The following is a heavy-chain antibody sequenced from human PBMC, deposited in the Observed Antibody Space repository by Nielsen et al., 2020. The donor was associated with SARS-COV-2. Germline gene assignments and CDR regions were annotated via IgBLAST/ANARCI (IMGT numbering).Heavy chain of an antibody. V-gene: IGHV1-46*01. J-gene: IGHJ6*02. CDR3: ARSHCSGGSCKPYFVPESAYYYYGMDV. Sequence: ASVKVSCKASGYTFTSYYMHWVRQAPGQGLEWMGIINPSGGSTSYAQKFQGRVTMTRDTSTSTVYMELSSLRSEDTTVYYCARSHCSGGSCKPYFVPESAYYYYGMDVWGQGTTATVSS. D-gene: IGHD2-15*01. CDR1: GYTFTSYY. CDR2: INPSGGST.